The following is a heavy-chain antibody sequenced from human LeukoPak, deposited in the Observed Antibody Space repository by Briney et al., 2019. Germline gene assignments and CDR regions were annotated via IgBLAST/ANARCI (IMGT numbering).Heavy chain of an antibody. CDR2: ISAYNGDI. CDR1: GYTFTKYG. Sequence: GASVKVSCKASGYTFTKYGVSWVRQAPGQGLEWMGWISAYNGDIKYAQRGKGRVTMTTDTSTSTVYMELRSLGSDDTAVYYCAGESGSDAFDIWGQGTMVTVSS. J-gene: IGHJ3*02. CDR3: AGESGSDAFDI. V-gene: IGHV1-18*01.